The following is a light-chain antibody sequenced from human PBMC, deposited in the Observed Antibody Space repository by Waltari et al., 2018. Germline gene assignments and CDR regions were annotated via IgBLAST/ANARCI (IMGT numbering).Light chain of an antibody. CDR2: DDT. V-gene: IGLV3-21*03. CDR3: QVWDSNSDHWV. Sequence: SYVLTQSPSASVAPGRTARTTCAGSNLDSTSVTWYQQRAGQPPVLVVYDDTDRPAGIPERFSGSISGNTATLTISRVEVGDEADYYCQVWDSNSDHWVFGGGTNLTVL. J-gene: IGLJ3*02. CDR1: NLDSTS.